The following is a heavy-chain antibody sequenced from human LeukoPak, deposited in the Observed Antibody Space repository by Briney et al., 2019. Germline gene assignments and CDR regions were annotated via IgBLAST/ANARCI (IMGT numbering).Heavy chain of an antibody. CDR2: INHSGST. Sequence: SETLSLTCAVYSGSFSGYYWSWIRQPPGKGLEWIGEINHSGSTNYNPSLKSRVTISVDTSKNQFSLKLSSVTAADTAVYYCARGSYRPGSTIYYFDYWGQGTLVTVSS. V-gene: IGHV4-34*01. J-gene: IGHJ4*02. CDR3: ARGSYRPGSTIYYFDY. D-gene: IGHD3-10*01. CDR1: SGSFSGYY.